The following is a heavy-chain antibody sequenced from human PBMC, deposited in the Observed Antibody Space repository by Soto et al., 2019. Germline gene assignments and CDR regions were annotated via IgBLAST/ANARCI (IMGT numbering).Heavy chain of an antibody. Sequence: GGSLRLSCAASGFTFDDYAMHWVRQAPGKGLEWVSGISWNSGSIGYADSVKGRFTISRDNAKNSLYLQMNSLRAEDTALYYCAKDRVRFLEWENWFDPWGQGTLVTVSS. J-gene: IGHJ5*02. CDR1: GFTFDDYA. CDR2: ISWNSGSI. CDR3: AKDRVRFLEWENWFDP. D-gene: IGHD3-3*01. V-gene: IGHV3-9*01.